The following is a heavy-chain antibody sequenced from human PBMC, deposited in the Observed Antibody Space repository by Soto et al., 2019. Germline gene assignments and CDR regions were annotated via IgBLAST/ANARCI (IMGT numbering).Heavy chain of an antibody. Sequence: PGESLKISCKASGYSFTDYWMGWVRQMPGNGLEWLGIIHPRDSDVRYNSSLKGQVTMSADKSISTAYLQWSSLKASDSAKYFCGTVSGDGDDMDVWGQGNTVTVSS. V-gene: IGHV5-51*01. D-gene: IGHD3-10*02. J-gene: IGHJ6*02. CDR2: IHPRDSDV. CDR3: GTVSGDGDDMDV. CDR1: GYSFTDYW.